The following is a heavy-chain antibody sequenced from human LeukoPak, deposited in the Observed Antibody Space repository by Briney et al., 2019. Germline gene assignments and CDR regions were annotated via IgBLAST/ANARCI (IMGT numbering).Heavy chain of an antibody. D-gene: IGHD5-18*01. CDR3: AKGGYSYGRDAFDI. CDR2: ISWNSGSI. CDR1: GFTFDDYA. V-gene: IGHV3-9*01. J-gene: IGHJ3*02. Sequence: GRSLRLSCAASGFTFDDYAMHWVRQAPGKGLEWVSAISWNSGSIGYADSVKGRFTISRDNAKNSLYLQMNSLRAEDTALYYCAKGGYSYGRDAFDIWGQGTMVTVSS.